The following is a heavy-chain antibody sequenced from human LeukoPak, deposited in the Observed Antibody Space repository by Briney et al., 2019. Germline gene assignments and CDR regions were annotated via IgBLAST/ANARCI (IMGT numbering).Heavy chain of an antibody. CDR3: ARLYTSGWPFDY. J-gene: IGHJ4*02. CDR2: ISSGSSTI. V-gene: IGHV3-48*02. Sequence: GGCLRLSCAVSGFSFSTYSMNWVRKAPGKGLEWVSYISSGSSTIYYADSVKGRFIISRDNAKNSLYLQMNSLTDEDTAVYYCARLYTSGWPFDYWGQGTLVTVSS. D-gene: IGHD6-19*01. CDR1: GFSFSTYS.